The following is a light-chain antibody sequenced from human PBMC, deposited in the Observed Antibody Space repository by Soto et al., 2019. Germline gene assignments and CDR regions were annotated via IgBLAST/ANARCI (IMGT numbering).Light chain of an antibody. V-gene: IGLV2-14*03. Sequence: QSVLTQPASVSGSPGQSITISCTGSGSDVGAYIYVSWYQHHPGKAPKLIIYDVNNRPSGVSDRFSGSKSGNTASLTISGVQAEDEADYFCTSYRSSSTLEYAFGTGTKVTVL. CDR1: GSDVGAYIY. J-gene: IGLJ1*01. CDR2: DVN. CDR3: TSYRSSSTLEYA.